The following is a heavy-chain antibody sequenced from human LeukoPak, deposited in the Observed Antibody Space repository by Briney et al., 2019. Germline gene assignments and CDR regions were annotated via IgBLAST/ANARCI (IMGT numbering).Heavy chain of an antibody. CDR3: ATSTTVAGTFWFDP. Sequence: GRSLRLSCAPSGVSLSNYALDWVSQAPGKGLEWVAAISSDGSKTYYTDSVKGRFTISRDGPSDTLSLQMDSLRAEDTARYYCATSTTVAGTFWFDPWGQGTLVIVSS. D-gene: IGHD6-19*01. CDR2: ISSDGSKT. J-gene: IGHJ5*02. CDR1: GVSLSNYA. V-gene: IGHV3-30*04.